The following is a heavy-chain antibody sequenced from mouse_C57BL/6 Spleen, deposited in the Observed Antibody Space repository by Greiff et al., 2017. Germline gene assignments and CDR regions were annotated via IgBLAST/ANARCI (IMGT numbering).Heavy chain of an antibody. CDR2: IDPSDSYT. V-gene: IGHV1-50*01. CDR1: GYTFTSYW. Sequence: QVQLQQPGAELVKPGASVKLSCKASGYTFTSYWMQWVKQRPGQGLEWIGEIDPSDSYTNYNQKFKGKATLTVDTSSSTAYMRLSSLTSEDSAVYDCSGEGYWGQGTPLTVSS. CDR3: SGEGY. J-gene: IGHJ2*01.